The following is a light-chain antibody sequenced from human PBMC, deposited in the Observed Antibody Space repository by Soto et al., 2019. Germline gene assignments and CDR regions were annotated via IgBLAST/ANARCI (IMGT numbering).Light chain of an antibody. CDR1: SSNIGSNT. J-gene: IGLJ3*02. V-gene: IGLV1-44*01. CDR3: AAWDDRLNGRV. CDR2: KSN. Sequence: QSVLTQPPSASATPEQRVTISCSGSSSNIGSNTVNWYQQLPGTAPKLLIYKSNQRPSGVPDRFSGSKSGTSASLAISGLQSEDEADYYCAAWDDRLNGRVFGGGTKLTVL.